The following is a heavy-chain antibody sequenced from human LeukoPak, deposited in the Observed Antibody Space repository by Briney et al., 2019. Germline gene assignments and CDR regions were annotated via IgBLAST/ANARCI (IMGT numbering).Heavy chain of an antibody. CDR3: ARDPPEDGSGSC. V-gene: IGHV3-23*01. Sequence: GGTLRLSCAASGFTFSSYGMSWVRQAPGKGLEWVSAISGSGGSTYYADSVKGRFTISRDNSKNTLCLQMNSLRAEDTAVYYCARDPPEDGSGSCWGQGTLVTVSS. J-gene: IGHJ4*02. CDR2: ISGSGGST. CDR1: GFTFSSYG. D-gene: IGHD3-10*01.